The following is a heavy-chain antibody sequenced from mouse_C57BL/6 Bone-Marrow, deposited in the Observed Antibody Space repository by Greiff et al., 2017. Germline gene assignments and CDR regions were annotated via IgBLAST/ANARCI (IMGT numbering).Heavy chain of an antibody. CDR2: IDPANGST. CDR1: GFNIKNTY. D-gene: IGHD1-1*01. V-gene: IGHV14-3*01. CDR3: ARAGPLYSSRRYFDF. J-gene: IGHJ1*03. Sequence: VQLQQSVAELVRPGASVKLSCKASGFNIKNTYMTWVKQRPEQGLEWIGRIDPANGSTKYDPKFQGKATITADTASSTAYMQRRILTSEDSAVYYCARAGPLYSSRRYFDFWGTGTTVTVSS.